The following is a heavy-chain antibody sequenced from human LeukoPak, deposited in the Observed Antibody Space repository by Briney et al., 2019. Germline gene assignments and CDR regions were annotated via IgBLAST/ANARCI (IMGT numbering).Heavy chain of an antibody. J-gene: IGHJ4*02. D-gene: IGHD3-9*01. CDR3: AKDAYDILTGYYTPFDY. Sequence: GGSLRLSCAASGFTFSSYAMSWVRQAPGKGLEWVSAISGSGGSTYYADSVKGRFTISRDNSKNTLYLQMNSLRAEDTAVYYCAKDAYDILTGYYTPFDYWGQGTLVTVSS. CDR2: ISGSGGST. CDR1: GFTFSSYA. V-gene: IGHV3-23*01.